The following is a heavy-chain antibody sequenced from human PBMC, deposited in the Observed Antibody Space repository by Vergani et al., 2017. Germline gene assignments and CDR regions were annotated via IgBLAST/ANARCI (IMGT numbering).Heavy chain of an antibody. CDR2: INHSGST. V-gene: IGHV4-34*01. J-gene: IGHJ6*02. CDR3: ARARYGMDV. CDR1: GGSFSGYY. Sequence: QVQLQQWGAGLLKPSETLSLTCAVYGGSFSGYYWGWIRPPPGKGLEWIGEINHSGSTNYNPSLKSRATISVDTSKNQFSLKLGSVTAADTAVYYCARARYGMDVWGQGTTVTVSS.